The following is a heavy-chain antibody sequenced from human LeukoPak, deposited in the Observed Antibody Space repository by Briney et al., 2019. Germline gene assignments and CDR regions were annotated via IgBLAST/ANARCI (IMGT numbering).Heavy chain of an antibody. CDR2: ISWNSGSI. V-gene: IGHV3-9*03. CDR3: AKGRGITIFGVVIH. D-gene: IGHD3-3*01. CDR1: GFTFDDYA. J-gene: IGHJ4*02. Sequence: GRSLRLSCAASGFTFDDYAMHWVRQAPGKGLEWVSGISWNSGSIGYADSVKGRFTISRDNAKNSLCLQMNSLRAEDMALYYCAKGRGITIFGVVIHWGQGTLVTVSS.